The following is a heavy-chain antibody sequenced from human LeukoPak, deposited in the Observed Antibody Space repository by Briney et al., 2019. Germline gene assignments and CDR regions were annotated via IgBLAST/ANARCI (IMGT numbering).Heavy chain of an antibody. CDR2: ISDIGSI. CDR1: GGSISSYY. CDR3: AGHHPRNTIDF. Sequence: SETLSLTCTVSGGSISSYYWSWIRQPPGKGLEWIAYISDIGSINYNPSLKSRVTISLDTSKNQSSLKLSSVTAADTAVYYCAGHHPRNTIDFWGQGTLVTVSS. J-gene: IGHJ4*02. V-gene: IGHV4-59*08. D-gene: IGHD3-10*01.